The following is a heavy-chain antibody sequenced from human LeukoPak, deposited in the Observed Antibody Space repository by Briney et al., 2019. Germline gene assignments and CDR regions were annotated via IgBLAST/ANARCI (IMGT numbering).Heavy chain of an antibody. CDR2: ISSRSGYT. CDR3: ARVVPDTPYYYYGMDV. V-gene: IGHV3-21*01. J-gene: IGHJ6*02. Sequence: AGGSLRLSCAASGFTFSSYSMNWVRQAPGKGLEWVSSISSRSGYTYDADSVKGRFTISRDNAKNSLYLQMNSLRAEDTAVYYCARVVPDTPYYYYGMDVWGQGIMVTVSS. CDR1: GFTFSSYS. D-gene: IGHD2-15*01.